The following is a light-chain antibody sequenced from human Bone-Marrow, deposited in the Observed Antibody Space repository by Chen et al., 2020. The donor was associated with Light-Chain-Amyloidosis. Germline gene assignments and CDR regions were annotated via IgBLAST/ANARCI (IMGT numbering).Light chain of an antibody. CDR2: RDT. J-gene: IGLJ2*01. CDR3: QSADSSGTYEVI. CDR1: DLPTKY. V-gene: IGLV3-25*02. Sequence: SYELTQPPSVSVSPGQTARITCSGDDLPTKYAYWYQQKPGQAPVLVIHRDTERPSGISERFSGSSSGTTATLTIRGVQAEEEVDYYCQSADSSGTYEVIFGGGTKLTVL.